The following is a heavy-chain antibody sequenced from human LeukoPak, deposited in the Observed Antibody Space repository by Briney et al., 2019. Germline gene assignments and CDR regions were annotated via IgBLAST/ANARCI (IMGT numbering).Heavy chain of an antibody. CDR3: ARDPYSSTWSYGMDV. D-gene: IGHD6-6*01. CDR2: IKQDGSEE. Sequence: GGSLRLSCAASGFTFSSHWMHWVRQAPGKGLEWVANIKQDGSEEVYVDSVKGRFTISRDNAKNSLFLQMNTLRAEDTAVYYCARDPYSSTWSYGMDVWGQGTTATVSS. V-gene: IGHV3-7*05. J-gene: IGHJ6*02. CDR1: GFTFSSHW.